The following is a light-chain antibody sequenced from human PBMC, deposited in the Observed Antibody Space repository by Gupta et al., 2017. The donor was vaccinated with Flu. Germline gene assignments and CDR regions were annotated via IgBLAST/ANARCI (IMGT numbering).Light chain of an antibody. CDR1: SSDIGSYNY. CDR3: SACTSTSTLV. CDR2: DVT. Sequence: QSALTQPASVSGSPGQSITISCPGTSSDIGSYNYVSWYQQHPGQAPKLLIYDVTNRPSGVSNRFSGSKSGDTASLTISGLQAEDEADYYCSACTSTSTLVFGGGTKLTVL. V-gene: IGLV2-14*01. J-gene: IGLJ2*01.